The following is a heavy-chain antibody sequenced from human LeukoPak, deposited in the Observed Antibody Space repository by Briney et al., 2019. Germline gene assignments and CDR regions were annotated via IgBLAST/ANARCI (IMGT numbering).Heavy chain of an antibody. CDR1: GFTFTSYA. V-gene: IGHV3-23*01. CDR2: ISGGGGST. D-gene: IGHD2-15*01. Sequence: PGGSLRLSCAAPGFTFTSYAMSWVRQAPGKGLEWVSGISGGGGSTYDANSVKGRFTISRANSKNTLYLQMNSLRDDDTAVYYCAKDRGYCRGGSCYFPDWGQGTLVTVSS. CDR3: AKDRGYCRGGSCYFPD. J-gene: IGHJ4*02.